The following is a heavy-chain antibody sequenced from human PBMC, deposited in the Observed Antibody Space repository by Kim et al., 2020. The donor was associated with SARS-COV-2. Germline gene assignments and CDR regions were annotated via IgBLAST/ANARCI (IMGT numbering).Heavy chain of an antibody. CDR3: DRGDCSGGGCYAFDY. V-gene: IGHV3-64D*06. J-gene: IGHJ4*02. Sequence: DSVKDRLTSARENSKNTLYLQMSSLRAEDTAVYYCDRGDCSGGGCYAFDYWGQGTLVTVSS. D-gene: IGHD2-15*01.